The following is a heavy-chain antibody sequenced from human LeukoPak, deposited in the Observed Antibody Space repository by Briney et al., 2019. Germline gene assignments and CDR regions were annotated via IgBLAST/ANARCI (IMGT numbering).Heavy chain of an antibody. D-gene: IGHD3-10*01. J-gene: IGHJ4*02. CDR3: AKDTYYYGSGSLPDY. Sequence: GGSLRLSCAASGFTFSSYGMHWVRQAPGKGLEGVAFIRYDGSNKYYADSVKGRFTISRDNSKNTLYLQMNSLRAEDTAVYYCAKDTYYYGSGSLPDYWGQGTLVTVSS. V-gene: IGHV3-30*02. CDR2: IRYDGSNK. CDR1: GFTFSSYG.